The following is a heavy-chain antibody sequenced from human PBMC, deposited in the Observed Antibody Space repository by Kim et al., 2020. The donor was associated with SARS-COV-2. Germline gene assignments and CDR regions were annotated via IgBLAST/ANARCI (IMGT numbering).Heavy chain of an antibody. J-gene: IGHJ4*02. CDR1: GFTFSSYG. CDR2: ISYDGSNK. Sequence: GGSLRLSCAASGFTFSSYGMHWVRQAPGKGLEWVAVISYDGSNKYYADSVKGRFTISRDNSKNTLYLQMNSLRAEDTAVYYCAKDGRDGYNFHYWGQGTLVTVSS. V-gene: IGHV3-30*18. D-gene: IGHD5-12*01. CDR3: AKDGRDGYNFHY.